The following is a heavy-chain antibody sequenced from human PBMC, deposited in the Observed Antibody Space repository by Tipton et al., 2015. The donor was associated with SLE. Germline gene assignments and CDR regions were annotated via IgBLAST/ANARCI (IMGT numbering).Heavy chain of an antibody. V-gene: IGHV4-59*08. CDR2: IYYSGST. J-gene: IGHJ2*01. CDR3: ARHQRSPHIVVVIDWYFDL. D-gene: IGHD2-21*01. Sequence: TLSLTCTVSGGSISNYFWIWIRQPPGRGLEYIGYIYYSGSTNYNPSLKSRVTISVDTSKNQFSLKLSSVTAADTAVYYCARHQRSPHIVVVIDWYFDLWGRGTLVTVSS. CDR1: GGSISNYF.